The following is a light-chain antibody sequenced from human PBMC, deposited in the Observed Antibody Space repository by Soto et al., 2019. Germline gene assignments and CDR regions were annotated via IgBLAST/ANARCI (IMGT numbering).Light chain of an antibody. CDR2: SNN. J-gene: IGLJ2*01. CDR1: SSNIGSNT. Sequence: QSVLTRPPSASGTPGQRVTISCSGSSSNIGSNTVNWYQQLPGTAPKLLIYSNNQRPSGVPDRFSDSKSGTSASLAISGLQSEDEADYYCAAWDDSLNGVVFGGGTKLTVL. CDR3: AAWDDSLNGVV. V-gene: IGLV1-44*01.